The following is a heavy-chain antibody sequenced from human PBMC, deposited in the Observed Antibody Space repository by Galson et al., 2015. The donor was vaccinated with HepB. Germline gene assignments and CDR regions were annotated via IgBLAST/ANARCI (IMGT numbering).Heavy chain of an antibody. J-gene: IGHJ4*02. CDR3: ARDGYSGYAGPNY. D-gene: IGHD5-12*01. CDR1: GFTFSSYA. V-gene: IGHV3-33*08. CDR2: IWYDGSNK. Sequence: SLRLSCAASGFTFSSYAMHWVRQAPGKGLEWVAVIWYDGSNKYCADSVKGRFTISRDNSKNTLYLQMNSLRAEDTAVYYCARDGYSGYAGPNYWGQGTLVTVSS.